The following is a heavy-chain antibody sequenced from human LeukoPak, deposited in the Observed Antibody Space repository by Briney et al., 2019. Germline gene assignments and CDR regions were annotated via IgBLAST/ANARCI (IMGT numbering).Heavy chain of an antibody. Sequence: GGSLRLSCAASRFTFSSYAMSWVRQAPGKGLEWVSWITGHGGTTYYADSVRGRFTVSRDNSNNTLYLQMNSLRAEDTAVYYLAKDRPFCDFRRRDPDFWGQGTLVTVSS. J-gene: IGHJ4*02. CDR3: AKDRPFCDFRRRDPDF. D-gene: IGHD2-21*02. V-gene: IGHV3-23*01. CDR2: ITGHGGTT. CDR1: RFTFSSYA.